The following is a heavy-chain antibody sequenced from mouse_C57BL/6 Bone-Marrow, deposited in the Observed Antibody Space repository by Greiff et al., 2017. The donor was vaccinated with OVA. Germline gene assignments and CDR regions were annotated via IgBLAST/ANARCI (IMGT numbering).Heavy chain of an antibody. Sequence: QVQLQQSGAELVRPGTSVKVSCKASGYAFTNYLIEWVKQRPGQGLEWIGVINPGSGGTNYNEKFQGKATLTADKSSSTAYMQLSSLTSEDSAVYFCARKLRRYYAMDYWGQGTSVTVSS. J-gene: IGHJ4*01. CDR2: INPGSGGT. D-gene: IGHD2-12*01. CDR1: GYAFTNYL. V-gene: IGHV1-54*01. CDR3: ARKLRRYYAMDY.